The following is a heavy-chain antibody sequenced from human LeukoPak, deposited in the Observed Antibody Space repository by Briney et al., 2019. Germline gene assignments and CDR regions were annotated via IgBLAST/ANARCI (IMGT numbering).Heavy chain of an antibody. CDR2: IRYDGSNK. Sequence: GGSLRLSCAASGFTFSSYGMHWVRQAPGKGLEWVAFIRYDGSNKYYADSVKGRFTISRDNSENTLYLQMNSLRAEDTAVYYCAKDRGSGSYYKPPDAFDIWGQGTMVTVSS. CDR3: AKDRGSGSYYKPPDAFDI. V-gene: IGHV3-30*02. J-gene: IGHJ3*02. D-gene: IGHD3-10*01. CDR1: GFTFSSYG.